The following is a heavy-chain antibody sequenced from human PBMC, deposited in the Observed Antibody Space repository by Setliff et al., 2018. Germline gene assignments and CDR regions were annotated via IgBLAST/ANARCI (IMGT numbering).Heavy chain of an antibody. CDR3: AREGGEGDSSGYYPPLDY. CDR2: IRAYNGNT. CDR1: GYTFITYG. D-gene: IGHD3-22*01. J-gene: IGHJ4*02. Sequence: ASVKVSCKASGYTFITYGVNWVRQAPGQGLEWMGWIRAYNGNTNYAKNLQDRVTMTTDTSTSTAYMEMRSLGSDDTAIYYCAREGGEGDSSGYYPPLDYWGQGTLVTVS. V-gene: IGHV1-18*01.